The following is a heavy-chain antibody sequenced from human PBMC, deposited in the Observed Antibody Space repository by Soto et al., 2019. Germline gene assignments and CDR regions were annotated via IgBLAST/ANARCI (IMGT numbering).Heavy chain of an antibody. CDR3: ARELLFYDSDGFSWDDAFDI. CDR1: GGSLSSSAYS. D-gene: IGHD3-22*01. V-gene: IGHV4-30-2*01. Sequence: QMHLQESGSGLVKPSQTLSLTCAVSGGSLSSSAYSWSWILQPPGKGLEWIGFIYQSGSTYYNPFLKSRVTMSLDRPKNQFSLQLSSVTAADTAVYYCARELLFYDSDGFSWDDAFDIWGQGTMVTVSS. J-gene: IGHJ3*02. CDR2: IYQSGST.